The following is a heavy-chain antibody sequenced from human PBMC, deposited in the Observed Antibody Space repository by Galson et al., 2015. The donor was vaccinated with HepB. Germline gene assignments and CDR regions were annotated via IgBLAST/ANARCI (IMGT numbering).Heavy chain of an antibody. J-gene: IGHJ3*02. V-gene: IGHV1-2*06. CDR2: INPNSGGT. CDR1: GYTFTGYY. CDR3: ARDRHHEAFDI. Sequence: SVKVSCKASGYTFTGYYMHWVRQAPGQGLEWMGRINPNSGGTNYAQKFQGRVTMTRDTSISTAYMELSRLRTDDTAVYYCARDRHHEAFDIWGQGTMVTVSS. D-gene: IGHD1-14*01.